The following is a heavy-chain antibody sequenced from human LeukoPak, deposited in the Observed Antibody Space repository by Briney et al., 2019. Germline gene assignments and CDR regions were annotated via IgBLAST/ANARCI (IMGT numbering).Heavy chain of an antibody. J-gene: IGHJ4*02. CDR2: ICSSDNSR. Sequence: PGGSLRLSCAASGFTFSSYAMSWVRQAPGKGLEWVSGICSSDNSRYYADSVKGRFTISRDNSKNTLYLQMNSLRADDTAVYYCAKQATTSCYTGSDYWGQGTLATVSS. D-gene: IGHD2-2*02. CDR3: AKQATTSCYTGSDY. V-gene: IGHV3-23*01. CDR1: GFTFSSYA.